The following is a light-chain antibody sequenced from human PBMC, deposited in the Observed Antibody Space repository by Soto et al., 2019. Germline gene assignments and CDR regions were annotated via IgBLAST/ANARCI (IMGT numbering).Light chain of an antibody. CDR1: QSVSSSY. J-gene: IGKJ5*01. CDR3: QHYDTSPIT. V-gene: IGKV3-20*01. Sequence: IVLTQSPCTLSLSTGERATLSCRASQSVSSSYLAWYQQKPGQAPRLLIYGASSRATGIPDRFSGSGSGTDFTLTISRLAPEDFALYYCQHYDTSPITFGQGTRLEIK. CDR2: GAS.